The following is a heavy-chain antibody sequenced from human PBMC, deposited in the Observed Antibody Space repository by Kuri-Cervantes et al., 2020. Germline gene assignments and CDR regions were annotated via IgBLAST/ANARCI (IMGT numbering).Heavy chain of an antibody. Sequence: GESLKISCKGSGYSFTSYWIGWVRQMPGKGLEWMGIIYPGDSDTRYSPSFQGQVTISADKSISTAYLQWSSLKASDPAMYYCARHLDLDYGDYYSDAFDIWGQGTMGTVSS. D-gene: IGHD4-17*01. CDR1: GYSFTSYW. V-gene: IGHV5-51*01. CDR3: ARHLDLDYGDYYSDAFDI. J-gene: IGHJ3*02. CDR2: IYPGDSDT.